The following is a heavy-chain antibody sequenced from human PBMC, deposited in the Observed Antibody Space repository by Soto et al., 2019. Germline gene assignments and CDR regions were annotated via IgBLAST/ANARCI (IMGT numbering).Heavy chain of an antibody. V-gene: IGHV3-23*01. CDR1: GFTFSSYA. CDR2: ISARGEKT. Sequence: GGFLRLSCAASGFTFSSYAMNWVRQAPGKGLEWVSGISARGEKTYYADSVKGRFTISRDNSKNTVYLQMNSLRAKDTAVFYCAKALPMYYYDSSGYSDYYYDMDVWGQGTTVTVSS. J-gene: IGHJ6*02. D-gene: IGHD3-22*01. CDR3: AKALPMYYYDSSGYSDYYYDMDV.